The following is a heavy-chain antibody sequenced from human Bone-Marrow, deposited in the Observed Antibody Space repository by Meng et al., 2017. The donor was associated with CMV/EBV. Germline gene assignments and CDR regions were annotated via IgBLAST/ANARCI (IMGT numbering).Heavy chain of an antibody. CDR2: INHSGST. Sequence: PSLTCAVYGGSFSGYYWSWIRQPPGKGLEWIGEINHSGSTNYNPSLKSRVTISVDTSKNQFSLKLSSVTAADTAVYYCARGIAATDYWGQGTLVTVSS. D-gene: IGHD6-13*01. V-gene: IGHV4-34*01. J-gene: IGHJ4*02. CDR3: ARGIAATDY. CDR1: GGSFSGYY.